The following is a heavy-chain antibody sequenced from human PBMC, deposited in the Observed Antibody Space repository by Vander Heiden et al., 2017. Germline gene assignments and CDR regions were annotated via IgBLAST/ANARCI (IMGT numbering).Heavy chain of an antibody. CDR3: ASYDNSGFVFRY. CDR2: IYPGDSDT. D-gene: IGHD3-22*01. CDR1: GYSVSSYW. Sequence: EVQLVQSGAEVKKPGESLKISCKGSGYSVSSYWIAWVRQMPGKGLEWMGMIYPGDSDTRYSPSFQGQVTISAAKSISTAYLQWSSLNASDTAMYYCASYDNSGFVFRYWGQGTLVTVSS. J-gene: IGHJ4*02. V-gene: IGHV5-51*01.